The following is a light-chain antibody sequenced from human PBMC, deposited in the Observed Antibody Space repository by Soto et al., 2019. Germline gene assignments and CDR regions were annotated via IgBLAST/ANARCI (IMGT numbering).Light chain of an antibody. CDR1: TFNIGSNT. CDR2: SNS. J-gene: IGLJ2*01. CDR3: AAWDDSLNGVV. Sequence: QSVLTQPPSASGTPGQRVTISCSGSTFNIGSNTVNWYQQLPGTAPKLLIYSNSQRPSGVPDRFSGSKSGTSASLAIRGLQSEDEADYYCAAWDDSLNGVVFGGGTKVTVL. V-gene: IGLV1-44*01.